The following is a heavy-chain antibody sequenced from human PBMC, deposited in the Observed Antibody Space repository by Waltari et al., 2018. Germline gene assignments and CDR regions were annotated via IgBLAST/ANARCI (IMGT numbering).Heavy chain of an antibody. Sequence: QVQLQQWGAGLLKPSETLSLTCAVYGGSFSGYYWSWIRQPPGKGLEWIGEINHSGSTNYNPSIKRRVTISVDTSKNQFSMKLSSVTDADTAVYYCARDYGDKALDYWGQGTLVTVSS. CDR3: ARDYGDKALDY. J-gene: IGHJ4*02. D-gene: IGHD4-17*01. CDR1: GGSFSGYY. V-gene: IGHV4-34*01. CDR2: INHSGST.